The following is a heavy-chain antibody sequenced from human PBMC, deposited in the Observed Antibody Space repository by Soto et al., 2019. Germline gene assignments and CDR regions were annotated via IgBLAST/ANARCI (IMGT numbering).Heavy chain of an antibody. D-gene: IGHD6-25*01. CDR2: IIPIFGTA. CDR3: ASDGGPYAFDI. V-gene: IGHV1-69*13. Sequence: SVKVSCKASGGTFSSYAISWVRQAPGQGLEWMGGIIPIFGTANYAQKFQGRVTITADESTSTAYMELSSLRSDDTAVYYCASDGGPYAFDIWGQGTMVTVSS. CDR1: GGTFSSYA. J-gene: IGHJ3*02.